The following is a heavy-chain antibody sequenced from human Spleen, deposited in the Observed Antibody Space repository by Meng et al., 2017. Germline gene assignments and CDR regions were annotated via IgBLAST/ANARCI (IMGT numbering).Heavy chain of an antibody. Sequence: SETLSLTCVVSGGSFSDYYWSWIRQPPGKGLEWIGEINHSGSTNYNPSLESRVTISLDTSKNQFSLKLSSVTAADTAVYYCARGPFNLYYFDYWVQGTLVTVSS. CDR3: ARGPFNLYYFDY. CDR1: GGSFSDYY. CDR2: INHSGST. J-gene: IGHJ4*02. D-gene: IGHD1-20*01. V-gene: IGHV4-34*01.